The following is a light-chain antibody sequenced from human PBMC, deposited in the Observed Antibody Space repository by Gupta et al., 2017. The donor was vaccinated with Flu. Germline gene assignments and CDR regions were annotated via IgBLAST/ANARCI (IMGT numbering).Light chain of an antibody. CDR1: QSVGSTY. CDR2: GAS. CDR3: QQYGSSLIT. J-gene: IGKJ5*01. Sequence: EIELTPSPGTLSLSPGERATLSCRASQSVGSTYLAWYQQKPGQAPRLLIYGASSRATGIPDRLSGSGSGTDFTLTISRLEPEDFAVYYCQQYGSSLITFGQGTRL. V-gene: IGKV3-20*01.